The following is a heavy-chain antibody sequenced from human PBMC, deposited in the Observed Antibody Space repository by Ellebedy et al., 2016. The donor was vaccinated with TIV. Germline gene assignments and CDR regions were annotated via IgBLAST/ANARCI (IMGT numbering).Heavy chain of an antibody. Sequence: GESLKISCAASGSTFSGSAMHWVRQASGKGLEWVGRIRSKANSYATEYTASVNGRFTISRDDSKNTAYLKMNSLETEDTAVYYCALTYYYDSSGYTIDYWGQGTLVTVTS. V-gene: IGHV3-73*01. CDR1: GSTFSGSA. CDR3: ALTYYYDSSGYTIDY. D-gene: IGHD3-22*01. CDR2: IRSKANSYAT. J-gene: IGHJ4*02.